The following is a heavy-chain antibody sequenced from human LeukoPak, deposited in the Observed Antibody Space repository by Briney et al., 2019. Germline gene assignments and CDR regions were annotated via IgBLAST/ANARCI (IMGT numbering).Heavy chain of an antibody. CDR2: IYYSGST. J-gene: IGHJ4*02. CDR1: GGSISSSSYY. V-gene: IGHV4-39*01. Sequence: SETLALTRTVSGGSISSSSYYWGWIRQPPGKGLEWIGSIYYSGSTYYNPSLKSRVTISVDTSKNQFSLKLSSVTAADTAVYYFARHYGLGSYYSGFDYWGQGTLVTVSS. CDR3: ARHYGLGSYYSGFDY. D-gene: IGHD3-10*01.